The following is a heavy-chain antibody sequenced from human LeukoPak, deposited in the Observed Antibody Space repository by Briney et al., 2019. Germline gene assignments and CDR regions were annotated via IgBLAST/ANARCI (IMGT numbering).Heavy chain of an antibody. CDR1: GGSISSSSYY. CDR3: VSHETPYYYIDV. J-gene: IGHJ6*03. CDR2: ISQRGIT. V-gene: IGHV4-39*01. Sequence: SETLSLTCTVPGGSISSSSYYWGWIRQSPGKGLEWIGSISQRGITYYNPSLQSRLSISRDTSNNQLSLRLTSVTAADTAIYYCVSHETPYYYIDVWGKGTTVTISS.